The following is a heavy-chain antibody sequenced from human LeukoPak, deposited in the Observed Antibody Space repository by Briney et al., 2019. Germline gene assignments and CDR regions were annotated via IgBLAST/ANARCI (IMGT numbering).Heavy chain of an antibody. CDR3: ARAYYGSGSYYNPYYYGMDV. CDR2: ISSSSSYI. CDR1: GFTFSSYS. Sequence: GGSLRLSCAATGFTFSSYSMNWVRQAPGKGLEWVSSISSSSSYIYYADSVKGRFTISRDNAKNSLYLQMNSLRAEDTAVYYCARAYYGSGSYYNPYYYGMDVWGQGTTVTVSS. D-gene: IGHD3-10*01. J-gene: IGHJ6*02. V-gene: IGHV3-21*01.